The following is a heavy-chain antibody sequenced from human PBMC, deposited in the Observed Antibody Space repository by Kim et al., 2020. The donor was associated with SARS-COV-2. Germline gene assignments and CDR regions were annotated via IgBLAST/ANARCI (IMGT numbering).Heavy chain of an antibody. CDR2: IYYSGST. CDR3: ARTDSSSWYGDYYYGMDV. D-gene: IGHD6-13*01. Sequence: SETLSLTCTVSGGSISSYYWSWIRQPPGKGLEWIGYIYYSGSTNYNPSLKSRVTISVDTSKNQFSLKLSSVTAADTAVYYCARTDSSSWYGDYYYGMDV. V-gene: IGHV4-59*08. CDR1: GGSISSYY. J-gene: IGHJ6*01.